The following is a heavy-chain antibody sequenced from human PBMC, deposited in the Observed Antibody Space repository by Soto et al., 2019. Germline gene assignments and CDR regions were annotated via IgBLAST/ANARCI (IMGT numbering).Heavy chain of an antibody. J-gene: IGHJ4*02. D-gene: IGHD3-3*01. V-gene: IGHV1-46*01. CDR1: GYSFTSYF. CDR3: ASLIGVDTLRDY. Sequence: ASVKVSCKASGYSFTSYFMHWVRQAPGQGPEWMGIIDPDGGSTSYAQKFQGRVTMTTDTSTSTVYVELSSLRSEDTAVYYCASLIGVDTLRDYWGQGTLVTVSS. CDR2: IDPDGGST.